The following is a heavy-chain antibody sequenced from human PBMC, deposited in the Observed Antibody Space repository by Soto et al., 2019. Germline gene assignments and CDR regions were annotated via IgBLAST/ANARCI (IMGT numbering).Heavy chain of an antibody. J-gene: IGHJ2*01. CDR2: ISYDGSNK. D-gene: IGHD2-8*01. Sequence: QVQLVESGGGVVQPGRSLRLSCAASGFTFSSYAMHWVRQAPGKGLEWVAVISYDGSNKYYADSVKGRFTISRDNSKNTLYRQMNSLRAEDTAVYYCARDTGYCTNGVCSTYWYFDLWGRGTLVTVSS. CDR3: ARDTGYCTNGVCSTYWYFDL. V-gene: IGHV3-30-3*01. CDR1: GFTFSSYA.